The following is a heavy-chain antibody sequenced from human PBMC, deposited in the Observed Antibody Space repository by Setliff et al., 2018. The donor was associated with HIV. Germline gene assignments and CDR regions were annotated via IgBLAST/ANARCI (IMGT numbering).Heavy chain of an antibody. Sequence: ETLSLTCAVYGGSFSGYYWTWIRQPPGRGLEWIGEIIHSGGTNYNRSLKSRVTISVDTSKNQFSLNLNSVTAADTAVYYCARGGLGVVGAIDYWSQGTLVTVSS. CDR2: IIHSGGT. CDR1: GGSFSGYY. J-gene: IGHJ4*02. V-gene: IGHV4-34*01. CDR3: ARGGLGVVGAIDY. D-gene: IGHD2-15*01.